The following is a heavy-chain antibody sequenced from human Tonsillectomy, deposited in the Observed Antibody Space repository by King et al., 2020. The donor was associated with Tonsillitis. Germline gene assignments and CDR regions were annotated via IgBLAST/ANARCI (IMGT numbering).Heavy chain of an antibody. V-gene: IGHV3-30*04. CDR3: ARNPVGQYYFDY. J-gene: IGHJ4*02. CDR1: GFTFVTCA. Sequence: VQLVESGGDVVQPGRSLRLSCAASGFTFVTCAMHWVRQAPGKGLEWVAVISYDGSNKYYADSVKGRFTISRDNSENTLYLQMNSLGAEDTAVYYCARNPVGQYYFDYGGQGTLVTVSS. CDR2: ISYDGSNK.